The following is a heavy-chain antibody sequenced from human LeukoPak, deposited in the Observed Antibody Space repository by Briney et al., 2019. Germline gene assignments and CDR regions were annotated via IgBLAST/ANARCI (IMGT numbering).Heavy chain of an antibody. CDR3: TRGASVGPDY. CDR2: INPNSGNT. Sequence: GASVKVSCKASGYTFTGYYMHWVRQAPGQGLEWMGWINPNSGNTGYAQKFQGRVTMTRNTSISTAYMELSSLRSEDTAVYFCTRGASVGPDYWGQGTLVTVSS. D-gene: IGHD1-26*01. V-gene: IGHV1-8*02. CDR1: GYTFTGYY. J-gene: IGHJ4*02.